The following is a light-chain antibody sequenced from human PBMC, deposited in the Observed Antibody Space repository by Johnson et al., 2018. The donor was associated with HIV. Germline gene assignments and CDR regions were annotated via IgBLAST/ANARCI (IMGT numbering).Light chain of an antibody. V-gene: IGLV1-51*02. Sequence: QSVLTQPPSVSAAPGQKVTISCSGSSSNIVNNYVSWYQQLPGTAPKLLIYENNKRPSGIPDRFSGSKSGTSATLGITGLQTGDEADYYCGTWDSSLSAGYGFGTVTKVTVL. CDR3: GTWDSSLSAGYG. J-gene: IGLJ1*01. CDR2: ENN. CDR1: SSNIVNNY.